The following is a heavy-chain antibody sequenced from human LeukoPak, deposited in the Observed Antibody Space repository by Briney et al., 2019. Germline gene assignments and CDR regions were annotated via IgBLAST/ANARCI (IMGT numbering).Heavy chain of an antibody. J-gene: IGHJ4*02. D-gene: IGHD6-19*01. CDR2: ISSSSSYI. CDR1: GFTFSSYS. V-gene: IGHV3-21*01. Sequence: PGGSLRLSCAASGFTFSSYSMNWVRQAPGKGLEWVSSISSSSSYIYYADSVKGRFTISRDNAKNSLYLQMNSLRAEDTAVCYCARVVGYSSGWPDYWGQGTLVTVSS. CDR3: ARVVGYSSGWPDY.